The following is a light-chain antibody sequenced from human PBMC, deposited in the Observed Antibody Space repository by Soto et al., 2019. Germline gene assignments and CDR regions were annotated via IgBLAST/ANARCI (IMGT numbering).Light chain of an antibody. CDR1: SSDVGTYNF. J-gene: IGLJ2*01. Sequence: QSALTQPASVSGSPGQSITVSCTGTSSDVGTYNFVSWYRQHPVKAPILIIFYVSSRPSGISNRFSGSKSGNTASLTISGGQAEDEADYYCSSYANSDTVIFGGGTKLTVL. CDR2: YVS. CDR3: SSYANSDTVI. V-gene: IGLV2-14*01.